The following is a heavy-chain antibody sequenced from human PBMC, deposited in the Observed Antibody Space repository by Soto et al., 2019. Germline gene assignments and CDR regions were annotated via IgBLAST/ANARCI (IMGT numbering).Heavy chain of an antibody. J-gene: IGHJ6*02. D-gene: IGHD2-2*01. V-gene: IGHV3-30*18. CDR2: ISYDGSNK. Sequence: QVQLVESGGGVVQPGRSLRLSCAASGFTFSSYGMHWVRQAPGKGLEWVAVISYDGSNKYYADSVKGRFTISRDNSKNTLYLQMNSLRAEDTAVYYCAKGPAIVLVPAARNYYCGMDVGGQGTTVTVSS. CDR1: GFTFSSYG. CDR3: AKGPAIVLVPAARNYYCGMDV.